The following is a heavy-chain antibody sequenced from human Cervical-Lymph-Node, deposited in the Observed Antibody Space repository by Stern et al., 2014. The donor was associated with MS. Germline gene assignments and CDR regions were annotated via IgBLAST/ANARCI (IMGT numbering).Heavy chain of an antibody. CDR2: IDPSGSFT. CDR1: GYTFTSYY. D-gene: IGHD2-15*01. J-gene: IGHJ4*02. Sequence: QVQLVQSGAEVKKPGASVRVSCKASGYTFTSYYMHWVRQAPGQGLQWMGAIDPSGSFTIYAQKFQGRVTVTRDTSTSTVFMELSGLRYEDTAVYYCARDRRNVVEGHFDNWGQGTLVTVSS. V-gene: IGHV1-46*01. CDR3: ARDRRNVVEGHFDN.